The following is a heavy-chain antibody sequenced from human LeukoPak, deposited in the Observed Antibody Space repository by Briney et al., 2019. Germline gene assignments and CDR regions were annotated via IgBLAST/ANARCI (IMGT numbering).Heavy chain of an antibody. V-gene: IGHV4-59*01. J-gene: IGHJ3*02. D-gene: IGHD1-26*01. CDR3: AREGSGSYNAFDI. CDR2: IYYSGTT. Sequence: CYIYYSGTTNYNPSLKRRVTISVDTSKNQFSLKLSSVTAADTAVYYCAREGSGSYNAFDIWGQGTMVTVSS.